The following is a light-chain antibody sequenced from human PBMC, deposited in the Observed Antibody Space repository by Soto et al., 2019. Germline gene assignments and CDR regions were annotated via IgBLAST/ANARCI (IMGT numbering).Light chain of an antibody. Sequence: DIQLTQSPSFLSASVGDRVTITCRASQGISSYLAWYQQKPGKAPKLLIYAASTLQSGVPSRFSGSGSGTEFTLTISRLQPEDFAPYYCQQINSYPPAFPFGPGTKVDIK. CDR1: QGISSY. CDR2: AAS. CDR3: QQINSYPPAFP. V-gene: IGKV1-9*01. J-gene: IGKJ3*01.